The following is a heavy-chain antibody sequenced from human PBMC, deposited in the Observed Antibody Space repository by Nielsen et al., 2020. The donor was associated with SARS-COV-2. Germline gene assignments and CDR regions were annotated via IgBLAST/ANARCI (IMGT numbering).Heavy chain of an antibody. CDR2: IYYSGST. J-gene: IGHJ4*02. Sequence: SETLSLTCTASGGSVDDHRYYWSWIRQPPGKGLEWIGYIYYSGSTNYNPSLKSRVTISVDTAKNQLSLKLSSVTAADTAVYYCASLRFDNGALYFDYWGQGTLVTVSS. D-gene: IGHD2-8*01. CDR1: GGSVDDHRYY. CDR3: ASLRFDNGALYFDY. V-gene: IGHV4-61*01.